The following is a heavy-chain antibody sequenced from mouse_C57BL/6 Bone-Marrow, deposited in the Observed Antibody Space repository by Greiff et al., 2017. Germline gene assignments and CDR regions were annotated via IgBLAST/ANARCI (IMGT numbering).Heavy chain of an antibody. D-gene: IGHD1-1*01. V-gene: IGHV14-4*01. Sequence: EVQLQQSGAELVRPGASVKLSCTASGFNIKDDYMHWVKQRPEQGLEWIGWIDPENGDTEYASKFQGKATITADTSSNTAYLQLSGLTSEDTAVYYCTTSGSSPCFDVWGTGTTVTVSS. CDR2: IDPENGDT. J-gene: IGHJ1*03. CDR1: GFNIKDDY. CDR3: TTSGSSPCFDV.